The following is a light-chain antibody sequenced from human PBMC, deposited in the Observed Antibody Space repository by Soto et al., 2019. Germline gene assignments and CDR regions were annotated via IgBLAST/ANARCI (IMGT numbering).Light chain of an antibody. CDR2: AAS. CDR3: QQSYSNPHT. V-gene: IGKV1-39*01. J-gene: IGKJ2*01. Sequence: EIQMTQSPSSLYASVGDRVTITCRASQSISSYLNWYQQKPGKAPKLLIYAASSLQSGVPSRFSGSGSGTDFTITISSLQPEDFATYYCQQSYSNPHTFGQGTKQEIK. CDR1: QSISSY.